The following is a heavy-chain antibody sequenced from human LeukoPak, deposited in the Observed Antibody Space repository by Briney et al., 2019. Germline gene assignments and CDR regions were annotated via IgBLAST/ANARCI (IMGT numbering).Heavy chain of an antibody. J-gene: IGHJ4*02. V-gene: IGHV1-18*01. D-gene: IGHD3-9*01. CDR1: GYTFTSYG. CDR3: ARDSPGDFDWLHIEWEN. CDR2: ISAYNGNT. Sequence: GASVKVSCKASGYTFTSYGISWVRQAPGQGLEWMGWISAYNGNTNYAQKLQGRVTMTTDTSTSTAYMELRSLRSDDTAVYYCARDSPGDFDWLHIEWENWGQGTLVTVSS.